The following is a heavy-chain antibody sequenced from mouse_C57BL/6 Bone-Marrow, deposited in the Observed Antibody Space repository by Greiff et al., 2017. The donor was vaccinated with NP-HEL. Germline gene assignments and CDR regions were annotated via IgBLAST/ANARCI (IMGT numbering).Heavy chain of an antibody. V-gene: IGHV5-17*01. J-gene: IGHJ1*03. CDR2: ISSGSSTI. CDR1: GFTFSDYG. Sequence: EVKLQESGGGSVKPGGSLKLSCAASGFTFSDYGMHWVRQAPETGLEWVAYISSGSSTIYYADTVKGRFTIARDNAKNTLFLQMTSLRSEDTAMYYCARGGDWYFDVWGTGTTVTVSS. CDR3: ARGGDWYFDV.